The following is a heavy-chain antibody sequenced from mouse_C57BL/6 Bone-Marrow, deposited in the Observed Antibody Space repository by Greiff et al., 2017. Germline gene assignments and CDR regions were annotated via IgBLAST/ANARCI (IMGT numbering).Heavy chain of an antibody. CDR3: ARFPYYYGSSYDY. CDR2: INPYNGST. V-gene: IGHV1-19*01. J-gene: IGHJ2*01. D-gene: IGHD1-1*01. Sequence: EVQLQQPGPVLVKPGASVKMSCKASGYTFTDYYMHWVKQSHGQSLEWIGVINPYNGSTSYNQKFKGKATLTVDKSSSTAYMELNSLTSEDSAVYYCARFPYYYGSSYDYWGQGTTLTVSS. CDR1: GYTFTDYY.